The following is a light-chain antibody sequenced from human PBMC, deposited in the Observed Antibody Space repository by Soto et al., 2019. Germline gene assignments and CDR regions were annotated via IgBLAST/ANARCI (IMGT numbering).Light chain of an antibody. V-gene: IGKV3-15*01. CDR3: QQYNNWART. CDR2: GAS. CDR1: PSVSSN. Sequence: EIVMTQSPATLSVSPGERATLSCRASPSVSSNLAWYQQKPGQAPRLLIYGASTRATGIPASFSGSGSGTEFTLTISSLRSEDFAVYYCQQYNNWARTFGQGTKVDIK. J-gene: IGKJ1*01.